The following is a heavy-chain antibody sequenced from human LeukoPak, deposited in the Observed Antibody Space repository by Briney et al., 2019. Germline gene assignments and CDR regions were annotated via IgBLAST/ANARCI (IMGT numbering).Heavy chain of an antibody. Sequence: ASVKVSCKASGYTFTSYAMNWVRQAPGQGLEWMGWINTNTGNPTYAQGFTGRFVFSLDTSVSTAYLQISSLKAEDTAVYYCARDRRYYDSSGYYHRYYYYYGMDVWGQGTTATVSS. CDR1: GYTFTSYA. J-gene: IGHJ6*02. V-gene: IGHV7-4-1*02. D-gene: IGHD3-22*01. CDR3: ARDRRYYDSSGYYHRYYYYYGMDV. CDR2: INTNTGNP.